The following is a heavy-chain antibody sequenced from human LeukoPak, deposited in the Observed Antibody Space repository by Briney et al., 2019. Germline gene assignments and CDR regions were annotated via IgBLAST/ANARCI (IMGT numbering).Heavy chain of an antibody. CDR2: IYSGGST. D-gene: IGHD5-24*01. Sequence: PGGSLRLSCAASGFSVSNNYMNWVRQAPGKGLEWVSVIYSGGSTYHADSVKGRFTISRDNSENTVYLQIHSLRGEDTAVYYCARATRGGSNSLRFDYWGQGTLVTVSS. CDR1: GFSVSNNY. CDR3: ARATRGGSNSLRFDY. V-gene: IGHV3-66*02. J-gene: IGHJ4*02.